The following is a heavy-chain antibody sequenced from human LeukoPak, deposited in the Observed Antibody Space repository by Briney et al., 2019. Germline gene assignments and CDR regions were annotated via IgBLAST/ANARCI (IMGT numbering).Heavy chain of an antibody. J-gene: IGHJ4*02. CDR2: IYHSGST. Sequence: PSETLSLTCTVSGGSISSYYCSCIRQPPGKGLEWIGYIYHSGSTNYNPSLKSRVTISVDTSKNQISLKLSSVTAADTAVYYCARHGNFYGSSGYYYGFDYWGQGTLVTVSS. CDR3: ARHGNFYGSSGYYYGFDY. CDR1: GGSISSYY. D-gene: IGHD3-22*01. V-gene: IGHV4-59*08.